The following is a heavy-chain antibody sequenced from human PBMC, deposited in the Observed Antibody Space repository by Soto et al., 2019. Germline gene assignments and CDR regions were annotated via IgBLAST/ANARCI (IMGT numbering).Heavy chain of an antibody. D-gene: IGHD1-20*01. Sequence: GGSLRLSCAASGFTLSSYTMNWVRQAPGKGLQWVSSIDGSSNYRYYADSLRGRFTISRDNAKNSLYLEMSSLRAEDTATYYCARHERITVTGDGFDSWGQGTVVTVSS. CDR2: IDGSSNYR. J-gene: IGHJ3*02. CDR3: ARHERITVTGDGFDS. V-gene: IGHV3-21*01. CDR1: GFTLSSYT.